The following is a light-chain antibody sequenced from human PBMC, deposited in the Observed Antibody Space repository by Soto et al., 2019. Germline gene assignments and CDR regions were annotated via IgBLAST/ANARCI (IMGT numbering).Light chain of an antibody. Sequence: QSVLTQPPSVSGAPGQRVTISCTGSRSNIGAGYDVHWYQHLPGTPPKLLIYSDDQRPSGVPDRFSGSKSGTSASLAISGLQSEDEADYYCAAWDHSLNAWVFGGGTKLTVL. CDR1: RSNIGAGYD. J-gene: IGLJ3*02. CDR3: AAWDHSLNAWV. CDR2: SDD. V-gene: IGLV1-40*01.